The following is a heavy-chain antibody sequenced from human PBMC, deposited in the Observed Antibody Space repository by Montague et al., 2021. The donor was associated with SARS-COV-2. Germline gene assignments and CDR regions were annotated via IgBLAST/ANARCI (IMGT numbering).Heavy chain of an antibody. CDR3: ARDGYSSGWNGLHWFDP. D-gene: IGHD6-25*01. Sequence: TLSLTCTVSIGSISSGSYYWSWLRQPAGKGLEWIGRIYTSGSTNYNPSLKSRVTISVDTSKNQFSLKLSSVTAADTAVYYCARDGYSSGWNGLHWFDPWGQGTRVTVSS. CDR1: IGSISSGSYY. CDR2: IYTSGST. J-gene: IGHJ5*02. V-gene: IGHV4-61*02.